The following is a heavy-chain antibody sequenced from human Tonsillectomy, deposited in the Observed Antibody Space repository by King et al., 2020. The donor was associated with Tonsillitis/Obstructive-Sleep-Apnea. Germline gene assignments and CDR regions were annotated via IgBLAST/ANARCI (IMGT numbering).Heavy chain of an antibody. V-gene: IGHV3-30*18. CDR3: AKEGPGLLGYFDS. D-gene: IGHD3-22*01. J-gene: IGHJ4*02. CDR1: GFTFSSYG. CDR2: ISYDGSNK. Sequence: VQLVESGGGVVQPGRSLRLSCAASGFTFSSYGMHWVRQAPGKGLEWVAVISYDGSNKYHADSVKGRFTISRDNSKNTLYLQMNSLRAEDTAVYYCAKEGPGLLGYFDSWGREPLVPVSS.